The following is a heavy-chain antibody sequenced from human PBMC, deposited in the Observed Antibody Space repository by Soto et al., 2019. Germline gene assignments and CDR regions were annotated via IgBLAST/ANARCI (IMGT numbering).Heavy chain of an antibody. CDR2: ISGSGGNI. Sequence: GGSLLLSCSGSGFTFSPHSLYWFRQPPGKGLQCVSSISGSGGNIYYAESVKGRFTISRDNSKNTLYLQMTSLSSDVFLMIRRPPRSTRVPHELLRSFDI. D-gene: IGHD3-10*01. V-gene: IGHV3-64D*06. CDR1: GFTFSPHS. J-gene: IGHJ3*02. CDR3: PPRSTRVPHELLRSFDI.